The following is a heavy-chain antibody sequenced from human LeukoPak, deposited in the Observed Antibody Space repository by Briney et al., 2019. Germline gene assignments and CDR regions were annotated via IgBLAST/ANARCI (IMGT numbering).Heavy chain of an antibody. CDR2: INPSGGST. J-gene: IGHJ4*02. Sequence: EASVKVSCKASGYTFTSYYMHWVRQAPGQGLEWMGIINPSGGSTSYAQKFQGRVTMTTDTSTSTAYMELRSLRSDDTAVYYCARSLDSSRSWSDYWGQGTLVTVSS. CDR3: ARSLDSSRSWSDY. V-gene: IGHV1-46*01. D-gene: IGHD1-1*01. CDR1: GYTFTSYY.